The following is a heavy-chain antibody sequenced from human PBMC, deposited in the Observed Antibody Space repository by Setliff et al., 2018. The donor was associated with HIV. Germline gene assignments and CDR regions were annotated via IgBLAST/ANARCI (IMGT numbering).Heavy chain of an antibody. CDR2: INWNGGST. V-gene: IGHV3-20*04. Sequence: PGGSLRLSCAASGFTFDDYGMSWVRQAPGKGLEWVSGINWNGGSTGYADSVKGRFTISRDNAKNSLYLQMNSLRAEDTALYYCARDPGAAAGNGNWFDPWGQGTLVTVSS. CDR3: ARDPGAAAGNGNWFDP. D-gene: IGHD6-13*01. CDR1: GFTFDDYG. J-gene: IGHJ5*02.